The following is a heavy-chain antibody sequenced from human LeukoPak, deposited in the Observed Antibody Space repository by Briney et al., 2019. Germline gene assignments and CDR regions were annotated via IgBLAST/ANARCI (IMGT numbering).Heavy chain of an antibody. Sequence: GASVMVSCKASGFIFTAYYIHWVRQAPGQGLEWMGWINPNNGDANYAQKIQGRVTMTRDTSVSTAYMQLSRLTSDDTAVYYCEKDDYWGQGTLVTVSS. J-gene: IGHJ4*02. CDR2: INPNNGDA. V-gene: IGHV1-2*02. CDR1: GFIFTAYY. CDR3: EKDDY.